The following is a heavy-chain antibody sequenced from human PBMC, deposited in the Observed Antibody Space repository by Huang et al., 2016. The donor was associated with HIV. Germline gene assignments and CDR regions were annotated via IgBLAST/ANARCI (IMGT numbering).Heavy chain of an antibody. CDR3: ARRFSSSSGYFDY. CDR1: GYSFSSSW. V-gene: IGHV5-51*01. J-gene: IGHJ4*02. D-gene: IGHD6-6*01. Sequence: VQLVQSGAEVKKPGESLKISCKGSGYSFSSSWIAWVRQMPGKGREWLGIICPDDSDTTYSPAFEGQGTISADKSSGTAYLQWSSLKASDTAMYYCARRFSSSSGYFDYWGQGSLVTVSS. CDR2: ICPDDSDT.